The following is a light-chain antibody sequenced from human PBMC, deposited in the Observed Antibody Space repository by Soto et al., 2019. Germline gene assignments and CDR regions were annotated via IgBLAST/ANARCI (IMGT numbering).Light chain of an antibody. J-gene: IGKJ3*01. CDR2: DAS. Sequence: EIVLTQSPATLSLSPGERATLSCRASQGVSSYLAWYQHNPGQAPRLLIYDASNRATGIPARFGGSGSGTDFTLTISSLEPEDFAVYYCQQRSNWLFTFGPGTKVDIK. CDR1: QGVSSY. V-gene: IGKV3-11*01. CDR3: QQRSNWLFT.